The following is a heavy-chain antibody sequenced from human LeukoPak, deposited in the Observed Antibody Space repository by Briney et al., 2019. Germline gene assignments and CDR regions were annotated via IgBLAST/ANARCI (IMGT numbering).Heavy chain of an antibody. CDR2: IRYDGSSK. V-gene: IGHV3-30*02. CDR1: GFTFTTYG. J-gene: IGHJ4*02. D-gene: IGHD4-17*01. Sequence: GGSLRLSCAASGFTFTTYGMHWVRQAPGKGLQWVAFIRYDGSSKYYADSVKGRFTISKDNSKNTLYLQMNSLRADDTAVYYCAKVLDYGDYGGFDFWGQGTLVTVSS. CDR3: AKVLDYGDYGGFDF.